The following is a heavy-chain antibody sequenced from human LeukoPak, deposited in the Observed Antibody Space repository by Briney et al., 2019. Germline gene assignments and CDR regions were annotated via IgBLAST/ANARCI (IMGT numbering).Heavy chain of an antibody. V-gene: IGHV3-23*01. CDR1: AFTFSSYA. CDR3: AKLAVVVPAAPRDGYYYYMDV. D-gene: IGHD2-2*01. CDR2: ISGSGGST. Sequence: QPGGSLRLSCAASAFTFSSYAMSWVRQAPGKGLEWVSAISGSGGSTYYADSVKGRFTISRDNSKNTLYLQMNSLRAEDTAVYYCAKLAVVVPAAPRDGYYYYMDVWGKGTTVTVSS. J-gene: IGHJ6*03.